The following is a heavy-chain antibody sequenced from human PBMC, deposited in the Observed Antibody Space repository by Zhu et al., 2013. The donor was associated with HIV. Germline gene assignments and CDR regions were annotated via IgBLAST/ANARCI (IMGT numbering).Heavy chain of an antibody. CDR1: GGTFSSYA. CDR3: ARGELEGHKYYYFDY. Sequence: QVQLVQSGAEVKKPGSSVKVSCKASGGTFSSYAISWVRQAPGQGLEWMGGIIPIFGTANYAQKFQGRVTITADKSTSTAYMELSSLRSEDTAVYYCARGELEGHKYYYFDYWGRREPVVTVSS. CDR2: IIPIFGTA. V-gene: IGHV1-69*06. D-gene: IGHD1-26*01. J-gene: IGHJ4*01.